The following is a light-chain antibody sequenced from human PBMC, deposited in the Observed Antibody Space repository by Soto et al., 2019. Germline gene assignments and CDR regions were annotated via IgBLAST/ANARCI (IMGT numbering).Light chain of an antibody. CDR3: SSYTSSSTLYV. CDR2: DVS. CDR1: SSDVGGYNY. J-gene: IGLJ1*01. Sequence: QSALTQPASVSGSPGQSITISCTGTSSDVGGYNYVSWYQQHPGKAPKLMIYDVSNRPSGVSNRFSGSKSGNTASLTISGLQAEDEADYCCSSYTSSSTLYVFGPGTQLTVL. V-gene: IGLV2-14*01.